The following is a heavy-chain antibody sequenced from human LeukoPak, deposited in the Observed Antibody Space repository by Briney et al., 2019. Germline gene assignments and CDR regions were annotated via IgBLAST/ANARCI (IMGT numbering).Heavy chain of an antibody. Sequence: SETLSLTCAVYGGSFSGYYWSWIRQPPGKGLEWIGEINHSGSTNYNPSLKSRVTISVDTSKNQFSLKLSFVTAADTAVYYCARPIQGGHYFDYWGQGTLVTVSS. CDR3: ARPIQGGHYFDY. J-gene: IGHJ4*02. V-gene: IGHV4-34*01. CDR1: GGSFSGYY. CDR2: INHSGST. D-gene: IGHD3-10*01.